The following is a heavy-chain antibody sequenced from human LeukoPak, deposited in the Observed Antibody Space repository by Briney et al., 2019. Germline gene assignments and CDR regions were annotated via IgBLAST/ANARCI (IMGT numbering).Heavy chain of an antibody. D-gene: IGHD2-15*01. CDR3: ARMDHHGGRDNWFDP. V-gene: IGHV1-8*03. Sequence: GASVKVSCKASGYTFTTYDINWVRQATGQGREWMGWMNPNNGDTGYAQKFQGRVTITRNTSISTAYMELSSLTSEDTAVYYCARMDHHGGRDNWFDPWGQGTLVTVSS. J-gene: IGHJ5*02. CDR1: GYTFTTYD. CDR2: MNPNNGDT.